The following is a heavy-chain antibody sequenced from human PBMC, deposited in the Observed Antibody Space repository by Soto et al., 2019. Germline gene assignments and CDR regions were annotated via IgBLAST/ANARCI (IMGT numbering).Heavy chain of an antibody. J-gene: IGHJ4*02. CDR1: GFTFSSYA. V-gene: IGHV3-23*01. CDR3: AKADYGDYVRWSVSQIPAIDY. D-gene: IGHD4-17*01. CDR2: ISGSGGST. Sequence: GGSLRLSCAASGFTFSSYAMSWVRQAPGKGLEWVSAISGSGGSTYYADSVKGRFTISRDNSKNTLYLQMNSLRAEDTAVYYCAKADYGDYVRWSVSQIPAIDYWGQGTLVTVSS.